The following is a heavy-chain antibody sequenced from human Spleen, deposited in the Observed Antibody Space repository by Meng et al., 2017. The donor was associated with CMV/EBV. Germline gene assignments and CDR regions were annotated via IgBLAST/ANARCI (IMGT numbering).Heavy chain of an antibody. CDR1: GLTVSSNY. CDR3: AKDQGSGSYWYFDL. D-gene: IGHD6-19*01. CDR2: IYSGGSST. J-gene: IGHJ2*01. V-gene: IGHV3-23*03. Sequence: ETLSLTCAVSGLTVSSNYMSWVRQAPGKGLEWVSVIYSGGSSTYYADSVKGRFTISRDNSKNTLYLQMNSLRAEDTAVYYCAKDQGSGSYWYFDLWGRGTLVTVSS.